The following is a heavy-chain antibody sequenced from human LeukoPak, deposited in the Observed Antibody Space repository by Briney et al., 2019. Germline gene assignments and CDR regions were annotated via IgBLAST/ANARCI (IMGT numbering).Heavy chain of an antibody. D-gene: IGHD3-10*01. V-gene: IGHV4-30-2*01. J-gene: IGHJ5*02. Sequence: PSQTLSLTCAVSGGSISSGGYSWSWIRQPPGKGLEWIGYIYHSGSTYYNPSLKSRVTISVDRSKNQFSLKLSSVTAADTAVYYCARGGIGFGETTNSFDPWGQGTLVTVAS. CDR2: IYHSGST. CDR3: ARGGIGFGETTNSFDP. CDR1: GGSISSGGYS.